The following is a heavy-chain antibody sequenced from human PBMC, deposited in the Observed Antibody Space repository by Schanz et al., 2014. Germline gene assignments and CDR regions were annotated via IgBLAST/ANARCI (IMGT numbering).Heavy chain of an antibody. Sequence: QVQLVQSGAEVKKPGASVRVSCKASGYTFTTYAMSWVRQAPGQGLEWMGWISVYNHNKEYDQKFQVKVSMTTDASTSTAYMALTDLRSDATAMYYCARSACRDVGGGWYTRVDDWGQGTLVTVSS. J-gene: IGHJ4*02. V-gene: IGHV1-18*01. D-gene: IGHD2-8*02. CDR2: ISVYNHNK. CDR1: GYTFTTYA. CDR3: ARSACRDVGGGWYTRVDD.